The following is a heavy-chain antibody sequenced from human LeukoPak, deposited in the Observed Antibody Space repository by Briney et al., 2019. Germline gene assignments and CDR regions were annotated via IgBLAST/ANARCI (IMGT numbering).Heavy chain of an antibody. CDR1: GGTFSSYA. D-gene: IGHD3-10*02. CDR2: IIPIFGTA. J-gene: IGHJ4*02. Sequence: SVKVSCKASGGTFSSYAISWVRQAPGQGLEWMGGIIPIFGTANYAQKFQGRVTITADGSTSTAYMELSSLRSEDTAVYYCAGVARALFHLYWGQGTLVTVSS. V-gene: IGHV1-69*01. CDR3: AGVARALFHLY.